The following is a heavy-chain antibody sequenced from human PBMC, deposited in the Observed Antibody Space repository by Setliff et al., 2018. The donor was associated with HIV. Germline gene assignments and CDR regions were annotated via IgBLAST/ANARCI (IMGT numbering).Heavy chain of an antibody. CDR2: TNAANGHA. J-gene: IGHJ5*01. D-gene: IGHD3-10*01. Sequence: GASVKVSCKASGFTFSKSAIHWVRQAPGQRLELMAWTNAANGHAKYSQKFQGRVTITRDTSATIAYMELSSLTSEDTALYFCARTDYDSGKSVLDSWGQGTLVTVXS. V-gene: IGHV1-3*01. CDR1: GFTFSKSA. CDR3: ARTDYDSGKSVLDS.